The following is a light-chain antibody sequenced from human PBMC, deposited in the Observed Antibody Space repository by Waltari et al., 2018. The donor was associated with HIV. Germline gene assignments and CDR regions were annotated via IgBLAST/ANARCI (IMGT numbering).Light chain of an antibody. CDR2: DVN. CDR1: SGDVGSYNL. CDR3: TSYTSGATWV. J-gene: IGLJ3*02. V-gene: IGLV2-14*02. Sequence: QSALTQPASVSGSPGQSITISCTGTSGDVGSYNLVSWFQHHPDTAPKLIIFDVNKRPSGISSRFSGSKSGKTASLIISGLQPEDEADYFCTSYTSGATWVFGGGTRVTVL.